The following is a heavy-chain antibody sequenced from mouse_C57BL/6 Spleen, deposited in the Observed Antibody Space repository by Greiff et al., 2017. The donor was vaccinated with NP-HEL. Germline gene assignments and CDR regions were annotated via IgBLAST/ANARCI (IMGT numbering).Heavy chain of an antibody. CDR2: IYPGDGDT. Sequence: VQRVESGPELVKPGASVKISCKASGYAFSSSWMNWVKQRPGKGLEWIGRIYPGDGDTNYNGKFKGKATLTADKSSSTAYMQLSSLTSEDSAVYFCARGTTVPYWGQGTTLTVSS. D-gene: IGHD1-1*01. J-gene: IGHJ2*01. CDR3: ARGTTVPY. V-gene: IGHV1-82*01. CDR1: GYAFSSSW.